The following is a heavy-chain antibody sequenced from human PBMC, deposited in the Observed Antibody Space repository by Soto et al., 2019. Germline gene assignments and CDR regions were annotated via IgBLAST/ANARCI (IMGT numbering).Heavy chain of an antibody. D-gene: IGHD6-19*01. CDR1: GFTVSSNY. J-gene: IGHJ3*02. Sequence: GGSLRLSCAASGFTVSSNYMSWVRQAPGKGLEWVSVIYSGGSTYYADSVKGRFTISRDNSKNTLYLQMNSLRAEDTAVYYCARQDSSGWYAFDIWGQGTMGTVSS. CDR3: ARQDSSGWYAFDI. CDR2: IYSGGST. V-gene: IGHV3-66*04.